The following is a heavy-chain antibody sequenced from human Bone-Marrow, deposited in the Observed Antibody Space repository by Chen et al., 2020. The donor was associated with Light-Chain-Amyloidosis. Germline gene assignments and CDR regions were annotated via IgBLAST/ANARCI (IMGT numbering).Heavy chain of an antibody. CDR1: GFAFSSYA. V-gene: IGHV3-23*04. CDR2: SGGSGGSS. Sequence: EVQLVESGGGLLQRGGSLRLSCAASGFAFSSYAMSWVRQAPGKGLEWVSTSGGSGGSSYSGGAGKGRLTISRDNSKNALFLQMNSLRAEDTAVYYCAKDISYDDILPGYPADAFDIWGQGTMVTVSS. D-gene: IGHD3-9*01. J-gene: IGHJ3*02. CDR3: AKDISYDDILPGYPADAFDI.